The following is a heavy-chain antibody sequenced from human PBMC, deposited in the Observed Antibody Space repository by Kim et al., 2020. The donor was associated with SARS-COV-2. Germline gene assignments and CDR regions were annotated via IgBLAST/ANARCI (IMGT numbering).Heavy chain of an antibody. CDR2: IIPIFGTA. CDR1: GGTFSSYA. V-gene: IGHV1-69*13. D-gene: IGHD3-10*01. CDR3: ARDGYYGSGSSSKIYYYYYMGV. Sequence: SVKVSCKASGGTFSSYAISWVRQAPGQGLEWMGGIIPIFGTANYAQKFQGRVTITADESTSTAYMELSSLRSEDTAVYYCARDGYYGSGSSSKIYYYYYMGVWGKGTTVTVSS. J-gene: IGHJ6*03.